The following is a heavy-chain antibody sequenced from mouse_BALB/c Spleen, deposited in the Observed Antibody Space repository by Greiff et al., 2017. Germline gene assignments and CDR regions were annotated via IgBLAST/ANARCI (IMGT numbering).Heavy chain of an antibody. J-gene: IGHJ1*01. Sequence: DLVKPGASVKLSCKASGYTFTRYWLNWIKQRPGQGLEWIGRIAPGSGSTYYNEMFKGKATLTVDTSSSTDYIQLSSLSSEDSAVYFCARWAGGNHGRYFDVWGAGTTVTVSS. CDR2: IAPGSGST. V-gene: IGHV1S41*01. CDR1: GYTFTRYW. D-gene: IGHD1-1*02. CDR3: ARWAGGNHGRYFDV.